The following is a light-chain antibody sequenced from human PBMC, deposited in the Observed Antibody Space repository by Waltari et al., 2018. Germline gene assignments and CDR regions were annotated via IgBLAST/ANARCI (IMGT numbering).Light chain of an antibody. Sequence: SFELTQPSSVSVSPGQTASITCSGDHLGDRSVSWYHPKAGQSPMLVIYQDTKRPSGIPQRFFGSNSGNTATLTISGTQAMDEAVYYCQAWDSSTVLFGGGTKLTVL. CDR1: HLGDRS. J-gene: IGLJ3*02. CDR3: QAWDSSTVL. V-gene: IGLV3-1*01. CDR2: QDT.